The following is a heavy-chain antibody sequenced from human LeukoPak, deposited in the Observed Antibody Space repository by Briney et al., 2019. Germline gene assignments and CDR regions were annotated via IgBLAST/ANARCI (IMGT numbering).Heavy chain of an antibody. V-gene: IGHV1-18*01. CDR1: GYTFTSYG. CDR3: ARDGSDQWLISWFVP. CDR2: ISAYNGNT. J-gene: IGHJ5*02. D-gene: IGHD6-19*01. Sequence: ASVKVSCKASGYTFTSYGISWVRQAPGQGLEWMGWISAYNGNTNYAQKLQGRVTMTTDTSTSTAYMELRSLRSDDTAVYYCARDGSDQWLISWFVPWGQGTLVTVSS.